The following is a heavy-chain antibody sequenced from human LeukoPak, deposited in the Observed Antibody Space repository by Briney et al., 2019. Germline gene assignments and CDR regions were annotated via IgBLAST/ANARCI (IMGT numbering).Heavy chain of an antibody. CDR3: AREAVTMVRGGRLFDY. CDR2: INHSGST. Sequence: PSETLSLTCAVYGGSFSGYYWSWIRQPPGKGLEWIGEINHSGSTNYNPSLKSRVTISVDTSKNQFSLKLSSVTPADTAVYYRAREAVTMVRGGRLFDYWGQGTLVTVSS. V-gene: IGHV4-34*01. D-gene: IGHD3-10*01. CDR1: GGSFSGYY. J-gene: IGHJ4*02.